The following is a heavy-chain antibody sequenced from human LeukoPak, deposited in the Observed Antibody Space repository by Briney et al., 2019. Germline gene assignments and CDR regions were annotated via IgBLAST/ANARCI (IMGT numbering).Heavy chain of an antibody. CDR1: GFTFSRYW. D-gene: IGHD5-18*01. V-gene: IGHV3-74*03. CDR3: AKDFTPLWIRTREEY. CDR2: ISPDGSTT. J-gene: IGHJ4*02. Sequence: PGGSLRLSCAASGFTFSRYWMHWVRQAPGKGLMWVSGISPDGSTTLYADSVKGRFTISRDNAKNTLYLQMNSLGAEDTAVYYCAKDFTPLWIRTREEYWGQGTLVTVSS.